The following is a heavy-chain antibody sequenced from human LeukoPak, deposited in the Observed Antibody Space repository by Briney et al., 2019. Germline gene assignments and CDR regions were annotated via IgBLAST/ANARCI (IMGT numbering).Heavy chain of an antibody. D-gene: IGHD5-18*01. CDR3: AKVDTAMVLFDY. Sequence: PGGSLRLSCAVSGISVGGNYMSWVRQAPGKGLEWVSLISGDGGSTYYADSVKGRFTISRDNSKNSLYLQMNSLRTEDTALYYCAKVDTAMVLFDYWGQGTLVTVSS. V-gene: IGHV3-43*02. CDR2: ISGDGGST. CDR1: GISVGGNY. J-gene: IGHJ4*02.